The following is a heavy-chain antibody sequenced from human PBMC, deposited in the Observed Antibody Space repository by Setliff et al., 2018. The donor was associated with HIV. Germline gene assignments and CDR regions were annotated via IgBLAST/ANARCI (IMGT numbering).Heavy chain of an antibody. J-gene: IGHJ4*02. Sequence: SETLSLTCTVSGGSISSYYWSWIRQPPGKGLEWIGYIYTSGSTNYNPSLKSRVTISLDTSKNQFSLKLTSVTAPDTAIYYCARQTWEYYDTLTGYYGSPKNCDSWGQGTLVTVSS. D-gene: IGHD3-9*01. CDR2: IYTSGST. V-gene: IGHV4-4*09. CDR3: ARQTWEYYDTLTGYYGSPKNCDS. CDR1: GGSISSYY.